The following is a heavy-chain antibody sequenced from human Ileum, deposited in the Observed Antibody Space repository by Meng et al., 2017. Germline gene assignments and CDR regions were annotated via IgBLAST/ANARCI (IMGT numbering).Heavy chain of an antibody. CDR3: VSDTETNFGPN. CDR1: GFTFSYYW. CDR2: INSDGSST. J-gene: IGHJ4*02. D-gene: IGHD1/OR15-1a*01. V-gene: IGHV3-74*01. Sequence: GESLKISCAASGFTFSYYWMHWVRQAPGKGLVWVSRINSDGSSTSYADSVKGRFTISRDNARNTLYLQMSSLRPEDTAVYYCVSDTETNFGPNWGQGTLVTVSS.